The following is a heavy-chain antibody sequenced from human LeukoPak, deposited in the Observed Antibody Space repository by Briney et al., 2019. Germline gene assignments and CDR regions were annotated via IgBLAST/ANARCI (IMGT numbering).Heavy chain of an antibody. CDR2: IWYDGSNK. CDR3: ARARGWEPNYYYYYMDV. CDR1: GFTFNSYA. V-gene: IGHV3-33*07. D-gene: IGHD1-26*01. J-gene: IGHJ6*03. Sequence: GGSLRLSCIPSGFTFNSYAMFWVRQAPGKGLEWVSLIWYDGSNKYYADSVKGRFTVSRDNSKNTLFLQMYSLRAEDTAVYYCARARGWEPNYYYYYMDVWGRGTTVTVSS.